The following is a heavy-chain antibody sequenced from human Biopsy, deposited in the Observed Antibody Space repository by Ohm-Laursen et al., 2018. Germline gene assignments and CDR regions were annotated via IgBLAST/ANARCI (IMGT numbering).Heavy chain of an antibody. CDR3: ATKLTGYFHH. Sequence: GTLSLTCTVSGGSISSDYWSWIRQTPGKGLEWIGYIYYSGSTNYNPSLKGRVTISVDTSKNQFSLRLNSVTAADTAVYYCATKLTGYFHHWGQGTLVIVSS. V-gene: IGHV4-59*01. CDR2: IYYSGST. D-gene: IGHD3-9*01. CDR1: GGSISSDY. J-gene: IGHJ1*01.